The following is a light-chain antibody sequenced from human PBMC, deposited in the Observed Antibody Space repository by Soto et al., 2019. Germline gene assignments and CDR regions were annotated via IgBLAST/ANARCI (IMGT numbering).Light chain of an antibody. CDR3: QQYFNTPWT. J-gene: IGKJ1*01. V-gene: IGKV4-1*01. CDR2: WAS. CDR1: QSLFYSSINKDY. Sequence: DIVMTQSPDSLAVSLGERATINCKSSQSLFYSSINKDYLAWYQQKPGQPPRLLIYWASTRESGVPERFSGSGSGTDFTLTVSSLQAEDVAVYYCQQYFNTPWTFGQGTKVEIK.